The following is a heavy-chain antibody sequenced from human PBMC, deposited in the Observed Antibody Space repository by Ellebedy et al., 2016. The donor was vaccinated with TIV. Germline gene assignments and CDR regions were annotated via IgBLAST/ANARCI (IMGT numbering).Heavy chain of an antibody. CDR1: GLKFNSYA. CDR2: MNSGGTT. J-gene: IGHJ6*02. CDR3: ARERRFCGNECYLYYYYGMDV. Sequence: GESLKISCVVSGLKFNSYAMTWVRQAPGKGLEWVSLMNSGGTTYYADSVKGRFTISRDSSKNMVYLEMNSLRVEDSAVYFCARERRFCGNECYLYYYYGMDVWGQGTTVTVSS. D-gene: IGHD2-21*01. V-gene: IGHV3-66*01.